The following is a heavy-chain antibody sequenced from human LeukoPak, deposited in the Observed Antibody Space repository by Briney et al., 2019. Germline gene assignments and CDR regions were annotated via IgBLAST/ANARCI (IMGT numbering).Heavy chain of an antibody. CDR2: INPNSGVT. CDR3: ARDAGTSDNWFDP. Sequence: ASVKVSCKASGYTFTSYDINWVRQATGQGLEWMGWINPNSGVTNYAQKFQGRVTMTRDTSISTAYMGLSRLRSDDTAVYYCARDAGTSDNWFDPWGQGPLVTVSS. CDR1: GYTFTSYD. D-gene: IGHD6-13*01. J-gene: IGHJ5*02. V-gene: IGHV1-2*02.